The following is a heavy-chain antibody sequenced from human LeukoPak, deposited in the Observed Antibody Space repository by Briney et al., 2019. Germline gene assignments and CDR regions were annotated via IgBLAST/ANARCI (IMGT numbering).Heavy chain of an antibody. CDR3: ARDLHYYGSGSYYSGIFDY. CDR1: GFTFSSYG. J-gene: IGHJ4*02. D-gene: IGHD3-10*01. CDR2: IWYDGSNK. Sequence: GRSLRLSCAASGFTFSSYGMHWVRQAPGKGLEWVAVIWYDGSNKYYADSVKGRFTISRDNSKNTLYLQMNSLRAEDTAVYYCARDLHYYGSGSYYSGIFDYWGQGTLVTVSS. V-gene: IGHV3-33*01.